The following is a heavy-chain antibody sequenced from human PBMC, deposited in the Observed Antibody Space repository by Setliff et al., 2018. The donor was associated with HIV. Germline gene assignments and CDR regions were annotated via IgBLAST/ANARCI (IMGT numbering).Heavy chain of an antibody. D-gene: IGHD5-12*01. CDR2: IYPGDSDT. V-gene: IGHV5-51*01. CDR1: GDSFTSSW. Sequence: GESLKISCKGSGDSFTSSWIGWVRQMPGKGLEWMGIIYPGDSDTKYSPSFQGQVTISADKSMTTAYLQWSSLKASDTAMYYCARRALRGGYDPEYYFDYWGQGTLVTVSS. J-gene: IGHJ4*02. CDR3: ARRALRGGYDPEYYFDY.